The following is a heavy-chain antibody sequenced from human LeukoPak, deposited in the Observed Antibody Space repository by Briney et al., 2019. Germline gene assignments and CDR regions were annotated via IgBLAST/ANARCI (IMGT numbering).Heavy chain of an antibody. CDR2: ISDST. CDR3: ARYCITTSCQDDNSYYGMDV. Sequence: GGSPRLSCAASGFTFSSYAMSWVRQAPGKGLEWVSAISDSTYYADSVKGRFTISRDNSKNTLYLLMNSLRAEDTAVYFCARYCITTSCQDDNSYYGMDVWGQGTTVTVSS. V-gene: IGHV3-23*01. CDR1: GFTFSSYA. J-gene: IGHJ6*02. D-gene: IGHD2-2*01.